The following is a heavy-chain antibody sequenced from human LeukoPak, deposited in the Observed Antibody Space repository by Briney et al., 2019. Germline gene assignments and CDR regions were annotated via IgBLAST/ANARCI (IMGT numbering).Heavy chain of an antibody. Sequence: SQTLSLTCTVSGGSISSGGYSWSWIRQHPGRGLEWIGYIYYSGSTYYNPSLKSRVTISVDMSKNQFSLKLSSVTAADTAVYYCARSYGDYPLDYWGQGTLVAVTS. J-gene: IGHJ4*02. CDR2: IYYSGST. V-gene: IGHV4-31*03. CDR3: ARSYGDYPLDY. D-gene: IGHD4-17*01. CDR1: GGSISSGGYS.